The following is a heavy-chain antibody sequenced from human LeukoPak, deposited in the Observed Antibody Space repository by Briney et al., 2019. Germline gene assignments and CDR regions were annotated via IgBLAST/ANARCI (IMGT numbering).Heavy chain of an antibody. V-gene: IGHV3-30*01. J-gene: IGHJ4*02. CDR2: ISYDGSNK. CDR1: GFTFSSYA. CDR3: ARDLWVVVPAAPDY. Sequence: GRSPRLSCAASGFTFSSYAMHWVRQAPGKGLEWVAVISYDGSNKYYADSVKGRFTISRDNSKNTLYLQMNSLRAEDTAVYYCARDLWVVVPAAPDYWGQGTLVTVSS. D-gene: IGHD2-2*01.